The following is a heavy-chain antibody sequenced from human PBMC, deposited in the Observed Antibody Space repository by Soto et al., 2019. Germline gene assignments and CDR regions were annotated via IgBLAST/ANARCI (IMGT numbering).Heavy chain of an antibody. CDR1: GYSFTNYW. Sequence: GESLKISCKGSGYSFTNYWIGWVRQMPGKGLEWMGIIYPGDSDTRYSPSFQGQVTISADKSISTAYLQWSSLKASDTAMYYCARHQYSSSFNYAYYYGMDVWGQGTTVTVSS. CDR3: ARHQYSSSFNYAYYYGMDV. J-gene: IGHJ6*02. CDR2: IYPGDSDT. V-gene: IGHV5-51*01. D-gene: IGHD6-13*01.